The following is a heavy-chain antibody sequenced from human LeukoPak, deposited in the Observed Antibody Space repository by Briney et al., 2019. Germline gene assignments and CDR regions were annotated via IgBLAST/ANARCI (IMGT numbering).Heavy chain of an antibody. J-gene: IGHJ4*02. CDR2: IYYSGST. Sequence: SETLSLTCTVSGGSISSSSYYWGWICQPPGKGLEWIGSIYYSGSTDYNPSLKNRVTISVDTSKNQFSLKLSSVTAADTAVYYCARRGGYSGSYYFDYWGQGTLVTVSS. CDR1: GGSISSSSYY. CDR3: ARRGGYSGSYYFDY. V-gene: IGHV4-39*01. D-gene: IGHD1-26*01.